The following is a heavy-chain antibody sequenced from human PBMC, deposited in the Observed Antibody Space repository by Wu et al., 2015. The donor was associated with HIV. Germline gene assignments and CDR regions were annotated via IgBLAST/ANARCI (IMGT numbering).Heavy chain of an antibody. CDR3: ASGIQAGGANY. D-gene: IGHD2-21*01. J-gene: IGHJ4*02. CDR1: GYSFTAYY. V-gene: IGHV1-2*02. CDR2: LNPNTGGA. Sequence: QVQLVQSPAEVKKPGASVRVSCKTSGYSFTAYYIHWVRQAPGQGLEWMGRLNPNTGGADSAQKFQGRVTLTRDTSISTAYMDLSSLRPDDTATYYCASGIQAGGANYWGQGTLVTVS.